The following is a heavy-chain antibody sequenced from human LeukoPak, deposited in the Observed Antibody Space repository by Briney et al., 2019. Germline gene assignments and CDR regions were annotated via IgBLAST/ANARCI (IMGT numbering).Heavy chain of an antibody. CDR1: GGSISSSSYY. V-gene: IGHV4-39*01. CDR2: IYYSGST. D-gene: IGHD6-19*01. CDR3: ARHLGRLAHAFDI. Sequence: MASETLSLTCTVSGGSISSSSYYWGWIRQPPGKGLEWIGSIYYSGSTYYNPSLKSRATISVDTSKNQFSLKLSSVTAADTAVYYCARHLGRLAHAFDIWGQGTMVTVSS. J-gene: IGHJ3*02.